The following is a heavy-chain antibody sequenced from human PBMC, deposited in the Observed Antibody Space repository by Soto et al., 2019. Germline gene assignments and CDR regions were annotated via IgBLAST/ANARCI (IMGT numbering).Heavy chain of an antibody. V-gene: IGHV3-74*01. Sequence: GGSLRLSCAASGFTFSSYWTHWVRQAPGKGLVWVSRINSDGSSTSYADSVKGRFTISRDNAKNTLYLQMNSLRAEDTAVYYCARSGATSKRGYYYYGMDVWGQGTTVTVSS. CDR3: ARSGATSKRGYYYYGMDV. CDR1: GFTFSSYW. D-gene: IGHD5-12*01. CDR2: INSDGSST. J-gene: IGHJ6*02.